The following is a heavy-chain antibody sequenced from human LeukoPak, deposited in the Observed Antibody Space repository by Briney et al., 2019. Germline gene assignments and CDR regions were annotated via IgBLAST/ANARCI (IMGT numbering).Heavy chain of an antibody. CDR1: GGSISRYY. D-gene: IGHD5-24*01. Sequence: PSETLSFTCTVSGGSISRYYWSWIRQPPGKGLEWIGYIYYNGSTSYNPSLKSRVTISVDTSKNQFSLKLSSVTAADTAVYYCARDGYNFPFGYWGQGTLVTVSS. CDR3: ARDGYNFPFGY. J-gene: IGHJ4*02. V-gene: IGHV4-59*01. CDR2: IYYNGST.